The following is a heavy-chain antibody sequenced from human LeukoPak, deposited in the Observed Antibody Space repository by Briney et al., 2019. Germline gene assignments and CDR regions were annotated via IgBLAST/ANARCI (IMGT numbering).Heavy chain of an antibody. CDR3: ARDLGYCSGGACYVGYFDY. D-gene: IGHD2-15*01. J-gene: IGHJ4*02. CDR2: IYSDGST. V-gene: IGHV3-66*01. CDR1: GFTVSPYY. Sequence: PGGSLRLSCAASGFTVSPYYMNWVRQAPGKGLEWVSLIYSDGSTNYADSVKGRFTISRDNSKNTLYLQMNSLRVEDTAVYYCARDLGYCSGGACYVGYFDYWGQGTQVTVSS.